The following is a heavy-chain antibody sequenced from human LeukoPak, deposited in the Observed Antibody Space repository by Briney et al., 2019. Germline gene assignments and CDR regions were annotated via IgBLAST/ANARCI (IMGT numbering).Heavy chain of an antibody. CDR2: IKEDGSEE. CDR1: GFTFSNYW. CDR3: VRGGPTGALDY. Sequence: GGSLRLSCAASGFTFSNYWMTWVRQAPGKGLEWVANIKEDGSEEYYVDSVKGRFTISRDNAKNSLYLQMNSLRAEDTAVYYCVRGGPTGALDYWGQGTLVTVSS. V-gene: IGHV3-7*01. D-gene: IGHD7-27*01. J-gene: IGHJ4*02.